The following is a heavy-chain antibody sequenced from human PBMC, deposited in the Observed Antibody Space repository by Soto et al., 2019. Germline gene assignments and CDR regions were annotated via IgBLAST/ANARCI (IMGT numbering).Heavy chain of an antibody. J-gene: IGHJ5*02. Sequence: QVQLVESGGGVVQPGRSLRLSCAASGFTFSSYAMHWVRQAPGKGLEWVAVISYDGSNKYYADSVKGRFTISRDNSKNTLYLQMNSLRAEDTAVYYCARNPFDYIFNWFDPWGQGTLVTVSS. CDR1: GFTFSSYA. CDR3: ARNPFDYIFNWFDP. CDR2: ISYDGSNK. D-gene: IGHD4-4*01. V-gene: IGHV3-30-3*01.